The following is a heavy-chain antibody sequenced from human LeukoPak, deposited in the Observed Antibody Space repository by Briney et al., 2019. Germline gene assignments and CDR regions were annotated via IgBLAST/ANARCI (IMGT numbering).Heavy chain of an antibody. D-gene: IGHD3-3*01. J-gene: IGHJ4*02. CDR2: IYYSGST. CDR1: GGSISSYY. Sequence: SETLSLTCTVSGGSISSYYWSWIRQPPGKGLEWIGYIYYSGSTNYNPSLKSRVTISVDTSKNQFSLKLSSVAAADTAVYYFARDPSGYYWDFDYWGQGTLVTVSS. V-gene: IGHV4-59*01. CDR3: ARDPSGYYWDFDY.